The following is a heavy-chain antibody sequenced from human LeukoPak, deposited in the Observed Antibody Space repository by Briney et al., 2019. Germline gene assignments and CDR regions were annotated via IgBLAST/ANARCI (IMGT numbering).Heavy chain of an antibody. Sequence: ASVKVSCKVSGYTLTELSMHWVRQAPGKGLEWMGGLDPEDGETIYAQKFQGRVTMTEDTSTGTAYMELSSLRSEDTAVYYCATALYCSSTSCSDVRFDPWGQGTLVTVSS. D-gene: IGHD2-2*01. CDR2: LDPEDGET. CDR3: ATALYCSSTSCSDVRFDP. CDR1: GYTLTELS. V-gene: IGHV1-24*01. J-gene: IGHJ5*02.